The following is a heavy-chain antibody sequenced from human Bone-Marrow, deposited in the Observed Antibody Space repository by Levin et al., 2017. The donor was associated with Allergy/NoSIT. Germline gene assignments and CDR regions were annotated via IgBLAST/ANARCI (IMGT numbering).Heavy chain of an antibody. D-gene: IGHD3-22*01. J-gene: IGHJ2*01. Sequence: PGGSLRLSCKGSGYSFNTYWIGWVRQMPGKGLEWMGIIYPGDSDTKYSPSFEGQVTISADKSISTAYLQWSSLKASDTAMYYCARSHSSDYKWYFDLWGRGTLVTVSS. CDR3: ARSHSSDYKWYFDL. CDR2: IYPGDSDT. CDR1: GYSFNTYW. V-gene: IGHV5-51*01.